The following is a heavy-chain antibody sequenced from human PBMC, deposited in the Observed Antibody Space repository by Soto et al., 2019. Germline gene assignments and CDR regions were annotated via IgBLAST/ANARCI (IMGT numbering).Heavy chain of an antibody. J-gene: IGHJ4*02. CDR1: GYNFAGYW. Sequence: GESLKISCKGSGYNFAGYWIAWVRQMPGKGLELMGIIYPSDSDTSYRPSFQRQVTISADKSISSAYLQWSSLRASDTAMYYCARGGVSTRTFDYWGQGTTLTVSS. CDR2: IYPSDSDT. D-gene: IGHD3-3*01. CDR3: ARGGVSTRTFDY. V-gene: IGHV5-51*01.